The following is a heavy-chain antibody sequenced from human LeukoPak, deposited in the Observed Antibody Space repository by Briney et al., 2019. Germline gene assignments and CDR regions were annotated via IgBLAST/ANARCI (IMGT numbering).Heavy chain of an antibody. V-gene: IGHV3-30*02. CDR3: AKNNLVGATVEAFDI. D-gene: IGHD1-26*01. CDR2: IRYDGNNK. Sequence: PGGSLRLSCAASGFTFSSYGVHWVRQAPGKGLEWVTFIRYDGNNKYFADSVKGRFTISRDNSKNTLYLQMNGLRAEDTAVYYCAKNNLVGATVEAFDIWGQGTMVTVSS. J-gene: IGHJ3*02. CDR1: GFTFSSYG.